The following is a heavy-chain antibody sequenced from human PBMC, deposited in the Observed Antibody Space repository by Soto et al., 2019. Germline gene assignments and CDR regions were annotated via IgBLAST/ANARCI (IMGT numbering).Heavy chain of an antibody. V-gene: IGHV3-7*01. J-gene: IGHJ4*02. CDR3: AIGGDYPLY. D-gene: IGHD4-17*01. Sequence: GGSLRLSCAVTGFTIDTYRMSWARQAPGKGLEWVANIKQDGSEMYYVDSVKGRFTISRDNAKNSLYLQMNSLRAEDTAVYYCAIGGDYPLYCGQGILVTVSS. CDR2: IKQDGSEM. CDR1: GFTIDTYR.